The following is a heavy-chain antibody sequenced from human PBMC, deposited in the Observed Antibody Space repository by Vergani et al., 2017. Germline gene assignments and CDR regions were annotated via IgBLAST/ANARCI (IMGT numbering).Heavy chain of an antibody. CDR2: IIPIFGTA. Sequence: QVQLVQSGAEVKKPGSSVKVSCKASGGTFSSYAISWVRQAPGQGLEWMGGIIPIFGTANYAQKFQGRVTITADESTSTSYMELSSLRSEDTAVYYCALIVVPAVSRDRRFFDYWGQGTLVTVSS. J-gene: IGHJ4*02. CDR3: ALIVVPAVSRDRRFFDY. D-gene: IGHD2-2*01. V-gene: IGHV1-69*01. CDR1: GGTFSSYA.